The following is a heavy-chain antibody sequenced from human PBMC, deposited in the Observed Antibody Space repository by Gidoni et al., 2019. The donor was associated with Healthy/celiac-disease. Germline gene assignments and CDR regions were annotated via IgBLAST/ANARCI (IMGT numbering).Heavy chain of an antibody. CDR1: GFTFSSYG. Sequence: QVQLVESGGGVVQPGRSLRLSCAASGFTFSSYGMHWVRQAPGKGLEWVAVISYDGSNKYYADSVKGRFTISRDNSKNTLYLQMNSLRAEDTAVYYCAKEGVTTGSPLDYWGQGTLVTVSS. CDR2: ISYDGSNK. CDR3: AKEGVTTGSPLDY. D-gene: IGHD4-4*01. V-gene: IGHV3-30*18. J-gene: IGHJ4*02.